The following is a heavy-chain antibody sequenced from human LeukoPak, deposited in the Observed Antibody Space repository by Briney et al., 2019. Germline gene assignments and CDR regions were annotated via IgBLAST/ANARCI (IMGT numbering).Heavy chain of an antibody. J-gene: IGHJ4*02. D-gene: IGHD2-15*01. CDR3: AREVVSTPSYFDS. CDR2: ISGSGGGT. Sequence: PGGSLRLSCAASGFTFSNYAMSWVRQAPGKGLEWASAISGSGGGTYYAESVRGRFTISRDNSKNTLYLLMNSLIPEDTAVYYCAREVVSTPSYFDSWGQGTLVTVSS. V-gene: IGHV3-23*01. CDR1: GFTFSNYA.